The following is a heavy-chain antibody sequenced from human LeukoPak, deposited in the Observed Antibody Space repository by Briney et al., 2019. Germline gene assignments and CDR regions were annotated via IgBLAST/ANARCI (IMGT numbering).Heavy chain of an antibody. J-gene: IGHJ2*01. D-gene: IGHD2-21*01. CDR1: GFAFGSTG. CDR2: ISRGGDMT. CDR3: AKIGVIGNWYFDI. Sequence: PGGSLGLSCAASGFAFGSTGMSWLRQTPGTGLQWVSSISRGGDMTFYADSVKGRFTVSRDNSKNTLYLQLNSLRAEDSAVYYCAKIGVIGNWYFDIWGRGTLVTVSS. V-gene: IGHV3-23*01.